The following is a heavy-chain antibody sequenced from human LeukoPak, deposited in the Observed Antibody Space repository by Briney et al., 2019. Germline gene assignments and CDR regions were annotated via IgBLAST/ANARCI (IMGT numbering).Heavy chain of an antibody. CDR3: ARDESPWYFDY. CDR1: GGTFSSYA. CDR2: IIPIFGIA. V-gene: IGHV1-69*04. J-gene: IGHJ4*02. Sequence: SVKVSCKASGGTFSSYAISWVRQATGQGLEWMGRIIPIFGIANYAQKFQGRVTITADKSTSTAYMELSSLRSEDTAVYYCARDESPWYFDYWGQGTLVTVSS.